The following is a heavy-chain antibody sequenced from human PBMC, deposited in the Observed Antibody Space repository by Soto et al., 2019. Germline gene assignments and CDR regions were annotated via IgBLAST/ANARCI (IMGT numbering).Heavy chain of an antibody. CDR2: ITSDTNTI. CDR3: ARSVEGHFDY. V-gene: IGHV3-48*02. Sequence: EVQLVESGGNLVQPGGSLRLSCAASGFRFSIYSMNWVRQAPGKGLEWSAYITSDTNTIKYADSVKGRFTISRDNGKNSVYLQMNSLRDEDTAVYYCARSVEGHFDYWGQGTVVTVSA. CDR1: GFRFSIYS. J-gene: IGHJ4*02. D-gene: IGHD6-19*01.